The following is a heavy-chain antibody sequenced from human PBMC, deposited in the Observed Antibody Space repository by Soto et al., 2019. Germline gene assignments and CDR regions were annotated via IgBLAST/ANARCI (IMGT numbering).Heavy chain of an antibody. V-gene: IGHV4-59*01. Sequence: SETLSLTCTVSGGSISSYYWNWIRQPPGKGLEWIGYIFYSGSTNYNPSLKSRVTISVDTSKNQFSLKLSSVTAADTAVYYCARGRGSYYGSLDYWGQGSQVTVSS. CDR2: IFYSGST. J-gene: IGHJ4*02. D-gene: IGHD1-26*01. CDR3: ARGRGSYYGSLDY. CDR1: GGSISSYY.